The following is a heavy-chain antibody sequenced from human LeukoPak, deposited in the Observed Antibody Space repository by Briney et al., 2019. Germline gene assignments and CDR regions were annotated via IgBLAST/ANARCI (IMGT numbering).Heavy chain of an antibody. CDR3: TTDTFGARDS. J-gene: IGHJ4*02. Sequence: GGSLRLSCAASGYTFSGYWMHWVRQGPGKGLVWVSRINEDGSSTSYAESVRGRFTISRDNAKNTLYLQMNSLRAEDAAVYYCTTDTFGARDSWGQGTLVTVSS. CDR1: GYTFSGYW. V-gene: IGHV3-74*01. D-gene: IGHD3-10*01. CDR2: INEDGSST.